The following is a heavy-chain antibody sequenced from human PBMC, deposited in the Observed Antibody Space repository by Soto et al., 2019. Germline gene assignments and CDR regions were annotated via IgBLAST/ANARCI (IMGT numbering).Heavy chain of an antibody. V-gene: IGHV1-69*06. CDR2: IIPIFGTA. CDR3: ARERSNHDAFDI. J-gene: IGHJ3*02. D-gene: IGHD4-4*01. Sequence: SVKVSCKASGGTFSSYAISWVRQAPGQGLEWMGGIIPIFGTANYAQKFQGRVTITADKSTSTAYMELSSPRSEVTAVYYCARERSNHDAFDIWGQGTMVTVSS. CDR1: GGTFSSYA.